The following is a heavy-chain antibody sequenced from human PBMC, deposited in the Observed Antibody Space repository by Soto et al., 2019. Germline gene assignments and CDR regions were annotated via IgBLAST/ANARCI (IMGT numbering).Heavy chain of an antibody. J-gene: IGHJ4*02. V-gene: IGHV4-34*01. CDR3: ARGPPLTMVRGVMYYFDY. CDR1: GVSFSGYY. D-gene: IGHD3-10*01. CDR2: INHSGST. Sequence: SETLSLTCAVYGVSFSGYYWSWIRQPPGKGLEWIGEINHSGSTNYNPSLKSRVTISVDTSKNQFSLKLSSVTAADTAVYYCARGPPLTMVRGVMYYFDYWGQGTLVTVSS.